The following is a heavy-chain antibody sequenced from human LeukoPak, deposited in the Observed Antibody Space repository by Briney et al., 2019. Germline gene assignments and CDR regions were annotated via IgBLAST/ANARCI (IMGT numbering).Heavy chain of an antibody. J-gene: IGHJ3*02. Sequence: GGSLRLSCAASGFTFSSYGMHWVRQAPGKGLEWVAFIRYDGSNKYYADSVKGRFTISRDNSKNTLYLQMNSLRAEATAVYYCAKDMSPFGYCSSTSCLIGAFDIWGQGTMVTVSS. CDR2: IRYDGSNK. D-gene: IGHD2-2*01. CDR3: AKDMSPFGYCSSTSCLIGAFDI. CDR1: GFTFSSYG. V-gene: IGHV3-30*02.